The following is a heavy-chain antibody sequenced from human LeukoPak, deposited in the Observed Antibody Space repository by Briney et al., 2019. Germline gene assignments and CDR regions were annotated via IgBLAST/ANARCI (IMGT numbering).Heavy chain of an antibody. CDR2: INPNSGGT. V-gene: IGHV1-2*02. CDR1: GYTFTGYY. D-gene: IGHD3-22*01. CDR3: ARVYYYDSSGYRRRGPFDY. Sequence: ASVKVSCKASGYTFTGYYMHWVRQAPGQGLEWMGWINPNSGGTNYAQKFQGRVTMTRDTSISTAYMELSRLRSDDTAVYYCARVYYYDSSGYRRRGPFDYWGQGTLVTVSS. J-gene: IGHJ4*02.